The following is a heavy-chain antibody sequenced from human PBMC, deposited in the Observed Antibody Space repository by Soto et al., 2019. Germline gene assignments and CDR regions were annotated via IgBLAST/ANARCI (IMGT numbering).Heavy chain of an antibody. CDR1: GFTFSSYA. D-gene: IGHD3-16*01. J-gene: IGHJ6*03. Sequence: GGSLRLFCAASGFTFSSYAMNWVRQAPGKGLEWVSAISGSGSSKYYADSVKGRFTISRDNSKNTLYLQMNSLRAEDTAVYYCGGYDYIWGSMDVWGKGTTVTVSS. CDR2: ISGSGSSK. CDR3: GGYDYIWGSMDV. V-gene: IGHV3-23*01.